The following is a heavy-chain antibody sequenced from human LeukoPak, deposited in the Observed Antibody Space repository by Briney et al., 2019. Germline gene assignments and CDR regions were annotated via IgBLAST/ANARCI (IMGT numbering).Heavy chain of an antibody. D-gene: IGHD1-26*01. CDR1: GFTFSDYY. J-gene: IGHJ4*02. V-gene: IGHV3-11*06. CDR3: ARDSGSGSSPIGH. CDR2: LSHTSSYT. Sequence: PGGSLRLSCAASGFTFSDYYMNWIRQAPGKGLEWVSYLSHTSSYTNYADSVKGRFTISRDNAKNTLYLQMNSMRPDDTAMYYCARDSGSGSSPIGHWGQGTLVTVSS.